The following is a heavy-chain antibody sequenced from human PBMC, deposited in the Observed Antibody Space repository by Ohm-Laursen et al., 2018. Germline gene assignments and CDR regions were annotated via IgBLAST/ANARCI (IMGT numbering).Heavy chain of an antibody. Sequence: SETLSLTCTVSGGSISSYYWSWIRQPPGKGLEWIGYIYYSGSTNYNPSLKSRVTISVDTSKNQFSLKLSSVTAADTAVYYCARHFDYWGQGTLVTVSS. CDR2: IYYSGST. CDR1: GGSISSYY. CDR3: ARHFDY. J-gene: IGHJ4*02. V-gene: IGHV4-59*08.